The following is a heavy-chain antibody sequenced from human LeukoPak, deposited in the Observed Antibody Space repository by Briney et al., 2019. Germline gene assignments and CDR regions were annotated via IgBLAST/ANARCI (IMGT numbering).Heavy chain of an antibody. CDR2: INPNSGGT. V-gene: IGHV1-2*02. D-gene: IGHD6-13*01. CDR1: GYTFTGYY. CDR3: ARFGSSSWYRDY. J-gene: IGHJ4*02. Sequence: ASVKVSCKASGYTFTGYYMHWVRQAPGQGLEWMGWINPNSGGTNYAQEFQGTVTMTRDTSISTAYMELSRLRSDDTAVYYCARFGSSSWYRDYWGQGTLVTVSS.